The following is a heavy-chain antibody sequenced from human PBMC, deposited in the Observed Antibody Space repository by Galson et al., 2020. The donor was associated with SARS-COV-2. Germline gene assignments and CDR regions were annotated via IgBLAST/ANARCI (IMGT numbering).Heavy chain of an antibody. CDR2: INPNSGGT. CDR3: ASPLPYYESSGFYY. D-gene: IGHD3-22*01. CDR1: GYTFSGYY. Sequence: ASVKVSCTAAGYTFSGYYLHWVRHATGQGLEWMGWINPNSGGTNYAQKFQGRVTMTRDTSISTAYMELSSLRSDDTAVYYCASPLPYYESSGFYYWGLGTLVTVSS. J-gene: IGHJ4*02. V-gene: IGHV1-2*02.